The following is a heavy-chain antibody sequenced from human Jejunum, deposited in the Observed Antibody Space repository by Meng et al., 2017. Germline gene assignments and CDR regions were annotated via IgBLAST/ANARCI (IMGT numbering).Heavy chain of an antibody. Sequence: GESLKISCAASGFTFTSYAMSWVRQAPGRGLEWVSTISDSGGSTFYADSVKGRFTISRDNSKNTLYLQMNSLRAEDTAVYYCAKLLLITFGGVIVKESYFDYWGQGTLVTSPQ. D-gene: IGHD3-16*01. CDR1: GFTFTSYA. V-gene: IGHV3-23*01. CDR3: AKLLLITFGGVIVKESYFDY. J-gene: IGHJ4*02. CDR2: ISDSGGST.